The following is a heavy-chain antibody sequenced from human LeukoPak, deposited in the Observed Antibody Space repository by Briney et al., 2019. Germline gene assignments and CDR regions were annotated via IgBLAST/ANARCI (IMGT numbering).Heavy chain of an antibody. Sequence: GASVKVSCKASGGTFSSYATSWVRQAPGQGLEWMGGIIPIFGTANYAQKFQGRVMITADKSTSTAYMELSSLRPEDTAVYYCANLRGGFGEGYYFDYWGQGTLVTVSS. V-gene: IGHV1-69*06. CDR2: IIPIFGTA. CDR1: GGTFSSYA. J-gene: IGHJ4*02. D-gene: IGHD3-10*01. CDR3: ANLRGGFGEGYYFDY.